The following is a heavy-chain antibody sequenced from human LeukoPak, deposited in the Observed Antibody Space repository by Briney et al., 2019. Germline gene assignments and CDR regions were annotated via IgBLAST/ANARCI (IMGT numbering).Heavy chain of an antibody. CDR3: AASIGGRGDY. CDR1: GFTFSGYW. D-gene: IGHD3-16*01. CDR2: INEDGSEK. Sequence: GGSLRLSCVVSGFTFSGYWMSWVRQAPGEGLEWVANINEDGSEKYYVDSVKGRFTISRDNAKNSVYLQMNSLRAEDTAVYYCAASIGGRGDYWGQGTPVTVSS. J-gene: IGHJ4*02. V-gene: IGHV3-7*01.